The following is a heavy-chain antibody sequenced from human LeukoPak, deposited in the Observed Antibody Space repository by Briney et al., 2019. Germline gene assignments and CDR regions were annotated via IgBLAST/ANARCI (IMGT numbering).Heavy chain of an antibody. J-gene: IGHJ4*02. CDR1: GLTFSRFW. Sequence: GGSLRLSCAASGLTFSRFWMIWVRQAPGKGLEWVANIKQDGSEEYYVDSVKGRFTISRDNAKSSLYLQMNSLRAEDTAVYYCARYSYRSGWYADSWGQGTLVTVSS. CDR3: ARYSYRSGWYADS. D-gene: IGHD6-19*01. CDR2: IKQDGSEE. V-gene: IGHV3-7*01.